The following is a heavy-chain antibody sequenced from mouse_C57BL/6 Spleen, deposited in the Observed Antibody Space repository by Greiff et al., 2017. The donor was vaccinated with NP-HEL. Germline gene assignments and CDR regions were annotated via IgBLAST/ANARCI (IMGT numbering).Heavy chain of an antibody. V-gene: IGHV1-39*01. D-gene: IGHD3-2*02. CDR3: ARLPLDSSGLLDY. J-gene: IGHJ4*01. Sequence: EVKVVESGPELVKPGASVKISCKASGYSFTNYNMNWVKQSNGKSLEWIGVINPNYGTTSYNQKFKGKATLTVDQSSSTAYMQLNSLTSEDSAVYYCARLPLDSSGLLDYWGQGTSVTVSS. CDR1: GYSFTNYN. CDR2: INPNYGTT.